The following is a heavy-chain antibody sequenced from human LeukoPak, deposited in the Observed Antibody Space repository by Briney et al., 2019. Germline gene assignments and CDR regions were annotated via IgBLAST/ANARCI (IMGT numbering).Heavy chain of an antibody. D-gene: IGHD5-18*01. CDR1: GLTFTNYW. V-gene: IGHV3-7*01. CDR3: ARDATGGYSDAFDI. J-gene: IGHJ3*02. CDR2: IKQDRSEK. Sequence: GGSLRLSCAASGLTFTNYWMSWVGQAPGKGLELVAKIKQDRSEKYYVDSVKGRFTISRDNAKNSLYLQMNTLRVEDTAVYFCARDATGGYSDAFDIWGQGTLVTVSS.